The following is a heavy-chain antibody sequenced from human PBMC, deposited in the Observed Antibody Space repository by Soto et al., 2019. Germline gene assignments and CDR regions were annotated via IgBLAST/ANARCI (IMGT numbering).Heavy chain of an antibody. Sequence: QLQLQESGPGLVKPSETLSLTCTVSGGSISSSSYYWGWIRQPPGKGLEWIGSIYYSGSTYYNPALMRRVTIAVDTTKIQFFLKLRSVTAADTAVYYCARRWGVGAGSGDYWGQGTLVTVSS. CDR3: ARRWGVGAGSGDY. D-gene: IGHD3-10*01. J-gene: IGHJ4*02. CDR2: IYYSGST. CDR1: GGSISSSSYY. V-gene: IGHV4-39*01.